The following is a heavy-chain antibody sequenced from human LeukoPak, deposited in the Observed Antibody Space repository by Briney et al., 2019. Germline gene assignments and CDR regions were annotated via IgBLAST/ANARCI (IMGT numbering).Heavy chain of an antibody. V-gene: IGHV1-69*06. Sequence: ASVKVSCKASGGTFSSYTISWVRQAPGQGLEWMGGIIPLFGTPDYAQKFQDRLTITADKSTSTAYMELSSLRSEDTAVYFCATDYFDSSGYYYYLFPHWGQGTLVTVSS. CDR2: IIPLFGTP. CDR1: GGTFSSYT. D-gene: IGHD3-22*01. J-gene: IGHJ1*01. CDR3: ATDYFDSSGYYYYLFPH.